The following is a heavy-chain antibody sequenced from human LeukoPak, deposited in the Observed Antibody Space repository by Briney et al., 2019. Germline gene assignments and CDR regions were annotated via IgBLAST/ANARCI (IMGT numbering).Heavy chain of an antibody. J-gene: IGHJ4*02. V-gene: IGHV1-2*02. CDR1: GYTFTGYY. Sequence: ASVRVSCKASGYTFTGYYMHWVRQAPGQGLEWMGWINPNSGGTNYAQKFQGRVTMTRDTSISTAYMELSRLRSDDTAVYYCARDRQCSSGPGHWGQGTLVTVSS. CDR3: ARDRQCSSGPGH. CDR2: INPNSGGT. D-gene: IGHD2-2*01.